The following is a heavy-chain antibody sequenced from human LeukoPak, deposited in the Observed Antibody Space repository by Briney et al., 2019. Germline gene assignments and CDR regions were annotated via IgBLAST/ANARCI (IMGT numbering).Heavy chain of an antibody. CDR2: ISYDGSDK. V-gene: IGHV3-30*03. J-gene: IGHJ4*02. CDR1: GFTFSSYG. Sequence: GGSLRLSCAASGFTFSSYGMHWVRQAPGKGLEWVAVISYDGSDKYYADSVKGRVTISRDNSKNTLYMQMKSLRPEDTAVYYCARGGVDYWGQGTLVTVSS. CDR3: ARGGVDY.